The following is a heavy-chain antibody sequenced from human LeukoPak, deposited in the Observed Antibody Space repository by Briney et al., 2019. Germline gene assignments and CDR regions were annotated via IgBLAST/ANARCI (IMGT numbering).Heavy chain of an antibody. J-gene: IGHJ4*02. CDR2: IYYSGST. CDR1: GGSISSYY. Sequence: SETLSLTCTVSGGSISSYYWSWIRQPPGKGLEWIGYIYYSGSTNYNPSLKSRVTISVDTSRNQFSLKLSSVTAADTAVYYCASDSPDSSGYYPLGYWGQGTLVTVSS. V-gene: IGHV4-59*01. CDR3: ASDSPDSSGYYPLGY. D-gene: IGHD3-22*01.